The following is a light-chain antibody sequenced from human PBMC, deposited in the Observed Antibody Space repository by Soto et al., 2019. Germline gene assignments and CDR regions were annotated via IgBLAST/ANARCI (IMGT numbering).Light chain of an antibody. J-gene: IGLJ1*01. CDR3: GSYASGNSFV. V-gene: IGLV2-8*01. CDR2: EVS. Sequence: QSVLTQPPSASGSPGQSVTISCTRTSSDVGGYDYVSWFQHHPGKAPKLMISEVSKRPSGVPDRFSGSKSGNTASLTVSGLQAEDEADYFCGSYASGNSFVFGTGTKLTVL. CDR1: SSDVGGYDY.